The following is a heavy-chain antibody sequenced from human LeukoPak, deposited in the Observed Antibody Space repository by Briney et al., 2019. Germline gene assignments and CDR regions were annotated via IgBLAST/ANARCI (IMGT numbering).Heavy chain of an antibody. CDR3: ARDNPFGGNSGYYYYYMDV. V-gene: IGHV1-18*01. Sequence: GASVKVSCKASGYTFTSYGISWVRQAPGQGLEWMGWISAYNGNTNYAQKLQGRVTMTTDTSTSTAYMELRNLRSDDTAVYYCARDNPFGGNSGYYYYYMDVWGKGTTVTVSS. CDR1: GYTFTSYG. D-gene: IGHD4-23*01. CDR2: ISAYNGNT. J-gene: IGHJ6*03.